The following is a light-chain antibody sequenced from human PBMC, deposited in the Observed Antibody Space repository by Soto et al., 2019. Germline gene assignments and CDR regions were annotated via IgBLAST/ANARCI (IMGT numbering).Light chain of an antibody. J-gene: IGKJ4*01. V-gene: IGKV3-11*01. Sequence: EIVLTQSPVTLSLSPGERATLSCRASQSVTTFLAWYQQKPGQAPRLLIYDASKRATGIPARFSGSGSGTDVTLTISSLEPEDFAVYYGHQRTNWPLTFGGGTKVEIK. CDR2: DAS. CDR3: HQRTNWPLT. CDR1: QSVTTF.